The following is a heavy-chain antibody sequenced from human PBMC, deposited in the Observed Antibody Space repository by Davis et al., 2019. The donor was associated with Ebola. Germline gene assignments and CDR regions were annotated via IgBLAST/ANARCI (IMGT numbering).Heavy chain of an antibody. CDR3: TTGVYGSYAFDI. V-gene: IGHV1-2*02. J-gene: IGHJ3*02. CDR2: ISPNSGAT. CDR1: GYTFTGDY. Sequence: ASVKVSCKASGYTFTGDYMHWVRQAPGQGLEWMGWISPNSGATIHAQRFQGRVTMTRDTSINTAYMELRRLRSDDTALYYCTTGVYGSYAFDIWGLGTLVTVSS. D-gene: IGHD3-10*01.